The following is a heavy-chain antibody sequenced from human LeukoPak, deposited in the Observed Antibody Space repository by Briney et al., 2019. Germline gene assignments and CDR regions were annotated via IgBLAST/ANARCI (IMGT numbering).Heavy chain of an antibody. CDR3: ARQEDYYRNDY. D-gene: IGHD3-10*01. V-gene: IGHV5-51*01. Sequence: GESLKISCKGSGYSFTRYWIGWVRQMPGKGLEWMGIIYPGDSDARYSPSFQGQVTISADKSITTAYLQWSSLKASDTAMYYCARQEDYYRNDYWGQGTLVTVSS. J-gene: IGHJ4*02. CDR1: GYSFTRYW. CDR2: IYPGDSDA.